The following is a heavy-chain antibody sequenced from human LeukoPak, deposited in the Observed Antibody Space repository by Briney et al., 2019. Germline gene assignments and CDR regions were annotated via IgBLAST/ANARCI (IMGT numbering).Heavy chain of an antibody. D-gene: IGHD6-19*01. Sequence: ASVKVSCKASGYTFTSYGISWVRQAPGQGLEWMGWISAYNGNTNYAQKLQDRVTMTTDTSTSTAYMELRSLRSDDTAVYYCARDRQPSSGWAVDYWGQGTLVTVSS. CDR1: GYTFTSYG. CDR2: ISAYNGNT. CDR3: ARDRQPSSGWAVDY. J-gene: IGHJ4*02. V-gene: IGHV1-18*01.